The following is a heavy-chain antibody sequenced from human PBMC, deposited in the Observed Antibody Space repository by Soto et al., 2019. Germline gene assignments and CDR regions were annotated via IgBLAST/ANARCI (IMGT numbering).Heavy chain of an antibody. J-gene: IGHJ3*02. CDR2: INPNTGGT. Sequence: ASVKVSCKASGGTFSSYAISWVRQAPGQGLEWMGWINPNTGGTNYAQKFQGRVTVTRDTSITTAFMDLSRLRSDDTAIYYCARDSHYDILTGYSRNAFDIWGQGTMVTVSS. V-gene: IGHV1-2*02. CDR3: ARDSHYDILTGYSRNAFDI. D-gene: IGHD3-9*01. CDR1: GGTFSSYA.